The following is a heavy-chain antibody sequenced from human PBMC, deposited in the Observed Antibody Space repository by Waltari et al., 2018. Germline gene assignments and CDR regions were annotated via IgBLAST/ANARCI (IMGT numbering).Heavy chain of an antibody. J-gene: IGHJ3*02. V-gene: IGHV4-31*03. CDR3: AREYGSGSLHAFDI. CDR1: GGSISSGGYY. D-gene: IGHD3-10*01. CDR2: IYYSGST. Sequence: QVQLQESGPGLVKPSQTLSLTCTVSGGSISSGGYYWSWIRQHPGKGLEWIGYIYYSGSTYYNPSLKSRGTISVDTSKNQFSLKLSSVTAADTAVYYCAREYGSGSLHAFDIWGQGTMVTVSS.